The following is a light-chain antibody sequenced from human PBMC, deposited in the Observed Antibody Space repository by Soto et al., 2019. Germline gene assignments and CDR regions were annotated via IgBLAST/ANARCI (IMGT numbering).Light chain of an antibody. V-gene: IGKV3-20*01. CDR1: QSVTSNS. CDR3: QQYAGSPVT. Sequence: EIVLTQSPGTLSLSPGEGASLSCRASQSVTSNSLAWYQHKPGQAPRLLIYGAFNRAAGIPDRFSGSGSGTDFTLTISRLEPEDFAVDFCQQYAGSPVTFGGGTEVDIK. CDR2: GAF. J-gene: IGKJ4*01.